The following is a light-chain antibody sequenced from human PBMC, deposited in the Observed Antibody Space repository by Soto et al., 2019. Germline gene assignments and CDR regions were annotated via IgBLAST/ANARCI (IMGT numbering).Light chain of an antibody. CDR2: EVS. V-gene: IGLV2-8*02. Sequence: QSVLTQPPSASRSPGQSVTISCTGTSSDVGGYNYVSWYQQHPGKAPKLMIYEVSKRPSGVPDRFSGSKSGNTASLTVSGLQAEDEADYYCSSYAGSHYVFGTGTKLTVL. CDR1: SSDVGGYNY. CDR3: SSYAGSHYV. J-gene: IGLJ1*01.